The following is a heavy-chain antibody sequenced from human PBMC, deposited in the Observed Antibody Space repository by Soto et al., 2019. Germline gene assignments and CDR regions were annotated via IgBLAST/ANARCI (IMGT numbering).Heavy chain of an antibody. Sequence: SETLSLTCAVSGGSISSGGYSWSWIRQPPGKGLEWIGYIYHSGSTYYNPSLKSRVTISVDRSKNQFSLKLSSVTAADTAVYYCARVRWRDSSGYYRRYYVMDVWGQGTTVTVSS. J-gene: IGHJ6*02. CDR1: GGSISSGGYS. D-gene: IGHD3-22*01. CDR3: ARVRWRDSSGYYRRYYVMDV. V-gene: IGHV4-30-2*01. CDR2: IYHSGST.